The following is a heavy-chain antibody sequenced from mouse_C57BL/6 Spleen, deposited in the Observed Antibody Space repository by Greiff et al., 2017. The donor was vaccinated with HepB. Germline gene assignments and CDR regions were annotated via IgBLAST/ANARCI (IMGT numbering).Heavy chain of an antibody. CDR3: AMPWDGPFDY. Sequence: EVHLVESGGGLVKPGGSLKLSCAASGFTFSDYGMHWVRQAPEKGLEWVAYISSGSSTIYYADTVKGRFTISRDNAKNTLFLQMTSVRSEDTAMYYCAMPWDGPFDYWGQGTTLTVSS. CDR1: GFTFSDYG. J-gene: IGHJ2*01. D-gene: IGHD4-1*01. V-gene: IGHV5-17*01. CDR2: ISSGSSTI.